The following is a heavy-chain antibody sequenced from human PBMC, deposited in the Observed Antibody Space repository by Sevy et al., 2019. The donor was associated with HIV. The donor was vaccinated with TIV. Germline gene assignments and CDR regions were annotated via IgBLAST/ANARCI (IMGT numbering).Heavy chain of an antibody. D-gene: IGHD6-13*01. Sequence: GGSLRLSCVASGFTFSTYDMHWVRQVTGKGLEWVSGIGTLTDTYYPDPVKGRFIISRENAKNSLYLQMNSLRAGDTAVYYCARACAAAGGKSGPIDAFDIWGQGTLVTVSS. CDR2: IGTLTDT. CDR1: GFTFSTYD. J-gene: IGHJ3*02. CDR3: ARACAAAGGKSGPIDAFDI. V-gene: IGHV3-13*01.